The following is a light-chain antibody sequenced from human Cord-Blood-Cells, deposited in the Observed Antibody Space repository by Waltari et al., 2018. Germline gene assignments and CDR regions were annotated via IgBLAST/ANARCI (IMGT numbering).Light chain of an antibody. Sequence: SALTQPAPVSGSPGPSITISCTGTSSDVGSYNLFSWYQQHPGKAPKLMIYEGSKRPSGVSNRFSGSKSGNTASLTISGLQAEDEADYYCCSYAGSSTWVFGGGTKLTVL. CDR1: SSDVGSYNL. CDR3: CSYAGSSTWV. J-gene: IGLJ3*02. CDR2: EGS. V-gene: IGLV2-23*01.